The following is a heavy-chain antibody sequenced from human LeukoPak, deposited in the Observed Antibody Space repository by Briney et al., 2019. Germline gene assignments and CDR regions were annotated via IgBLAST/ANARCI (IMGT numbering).Heavy chain of an antibody. Sequence: ASVKVSCKASGYTFTDYAMHWVRQAPGERLEWMGWINTGKGNTKYSQKFQGRVTITMDTSASTAYMELSSLRSEDTAVYYCATRPGITGSFDPWGQGTLVTVSS. CDR3: ATRPGITGSFDP. V-gene: IGHV1-3*04. CDR1: GYTFTDYA. CDR2: INTGKGNT. J-gene: IGHJ5*02. D-gene: IGHD1-20*01.